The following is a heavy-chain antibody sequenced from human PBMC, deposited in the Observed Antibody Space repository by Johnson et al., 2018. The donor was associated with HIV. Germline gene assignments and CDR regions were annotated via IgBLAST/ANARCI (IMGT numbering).Heavy chain of an antibody. CDR2: LSYDLRNE. V-gene: IGHV3-30*03. J-gene: IGHJ3*01. D-gene: IGHD6-13*01. CDR3: ARSSTWQLVPGFDL. Sequence: QEKLVESGGGVVQPGRSLRLSCAASAFMFSSYDMHWVRQAPGKGLEWVAILSYDLRNEDYGDSVKGRFSTSRDNSNNTLFLQMNRLKSEDTAVYYCARSSTWQLVPGFDLWGRGTMVTVSS. CDR1: AFMFSSYD.